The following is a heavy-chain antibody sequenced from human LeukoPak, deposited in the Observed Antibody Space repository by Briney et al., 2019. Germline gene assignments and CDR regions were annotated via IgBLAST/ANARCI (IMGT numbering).Heavy chain of an antibody. CDR2: INSRDNVI. J-gene: IGHJ3*01. Sequence: GGSLRLSCAASGFTVNTFEMNWVRQAPGKGLEWVSYINSRDNVIYYADSVEGRFTISRDNAKNSLSLQMNSLRAEGTAVYYCARGGYCTSTLCYSLNAFDLWGQGTRVTVSS. CDR1: GFTVNTFE. D-gene: IGHD2-2*01. CDR3: ARGGYCTSTLCYSLNAFDL. V-gene: IGHV3-48*03.